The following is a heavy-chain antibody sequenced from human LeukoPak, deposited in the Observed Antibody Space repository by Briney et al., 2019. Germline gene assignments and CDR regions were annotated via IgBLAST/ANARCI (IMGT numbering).Heavy chain of an antibody. CDR1: GYTFTSYG. J-gene: IGHJ4*02. V-gene: IGHV1-18*01. CDR2: ISAYNGNT. Sequence: GASVKVSCKASGYTFTSYGISWVRQAPGQGLEWMGWISAYNGNTNYAQKFQGRVTITRNTSISTAYMELSSLRSEDTAVYYCARLSGSYNDYWGQGTLVTVSS. D-gene: IGHD1-26*01. CDR3: ARLSGSYNDY.